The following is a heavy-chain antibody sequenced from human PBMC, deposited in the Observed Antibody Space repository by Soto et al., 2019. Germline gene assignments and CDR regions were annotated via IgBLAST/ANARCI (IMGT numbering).Heavy chain of an antibody. CDR3: ARVGSSGWSPDY. V-gene: IGHV4-59*11. CDR2: IFYTGST. Sequence: SETLSLTCTVSGGSISGHYWIWIRQSPGKGLEWIGYIFYTGSTNYNPSLKSRVTLSVDASKNQFSLRLSTVTAADTAAYYCARVGSSGWSPDYWGQGTLVTVSS. CDR1: GGSISGHY. J-gene: IGHJ4*02. D-gene: IGHD6-19*01.